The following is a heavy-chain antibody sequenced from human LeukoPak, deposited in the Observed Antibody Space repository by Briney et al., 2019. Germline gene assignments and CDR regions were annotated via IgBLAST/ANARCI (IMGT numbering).Heavy chain of an antibody. CDR1: GGSFSGYY. V-gene: IGHV4-34*01. D-gene: IGHD3-9*01. Sequence: SETLSLTCAVYGGSFSGYYWSWIRQPPGKGLEWIGEINHSGSTNYNPSLKSRVTISVDTSKNQFSLKLSSMTAADTAVYYCAARYRHYDILTGYYPDWGQGTLVTVSS. J-gene: IGHJ4*02. CDR3: AARYRHYDILTGYYPD. CDR2: INHSGST.